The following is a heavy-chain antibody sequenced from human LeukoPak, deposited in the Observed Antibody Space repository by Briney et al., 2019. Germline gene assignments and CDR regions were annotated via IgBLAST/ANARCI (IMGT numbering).Heavy chain of an antibody. Sequence: PGGSLRLSCAASGFTFDDYAMHWVRQAPGKGLEWVSGISWNSGSIGYADSVKGRFTISRDNAKNSLYLQMNSLRAEDTALYYCAKDFDSSGYRAPFDYWGQGTLVTVSS. V-gene: IGHV3-9*01. CDR3: AKDFDSSGYRAPFDY. CDR2: ISWNSGSI. J-gene: IGHJ4*02. CDR1: GFTFDDYA. D-gene: IGHD3-22*01.